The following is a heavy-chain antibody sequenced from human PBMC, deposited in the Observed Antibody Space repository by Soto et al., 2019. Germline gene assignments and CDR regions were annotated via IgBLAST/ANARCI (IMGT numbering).Heavy chain of an antibody. CDR1: GDSLKNHY. J-gene: IGHJ4*02. CDR3: ARSSMVPVDYFDF. Sequence: SEPLSLSFSVSGDSLKNHYWAWILHSAGQGLEVFENIFDRGSTNYTPALTGRVSRSLHTAKHRFSLKINSVTAADTAVYYCARSSMVPVDYFDFWGQGTPVTVSS. D-gene: IGHD3-10*01. CDR2: IFDRGST. V-gene: IGHV4-59*11.